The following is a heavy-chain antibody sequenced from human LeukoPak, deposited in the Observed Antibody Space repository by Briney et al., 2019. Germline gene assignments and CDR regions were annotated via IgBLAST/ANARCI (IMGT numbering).Heavy chain of an antibody. Sequence: ASVKVSCKASGYTFTGYYMHWVRQAPGQGLEWMGWINPNSGGTNYAQKFQGRVTMTRDTSISTAYMELSRLRSDDTAVYYCARLEGEYSYGLFDYWGQGTLVTVSS. V-gene: IGHV1-2*02. CDR1: GYTFTGYY. J-gene: IGHJ4*02. D-gene: IGHD5-18*01. CDR2: INPNSGGT. CDR3: ARLEGEYSYGLFDY.